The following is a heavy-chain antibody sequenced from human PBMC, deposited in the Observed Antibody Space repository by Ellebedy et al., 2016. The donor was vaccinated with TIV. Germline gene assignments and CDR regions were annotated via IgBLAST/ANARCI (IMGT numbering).Heavy chain of an antibody. D-gene: IGHD4-17*01. Sequence: ASVKISCXASAGTFSSYAISWVRQPPGQGLEWMGGIIPIFGTANYAQKFQGRVTITADKSTSTAYMELSSLRSEDTAVYYCAYGRSTVTLSYYYYGMDVWGQGTTVTVSS. CDR1: AGTFSSYA. V-gene: IGHV1-69*06. J-gene: IGHJ6*02. CDR3: AYGRSTVTLSYYYYGMDV. CDR2: IIPIFGTA.